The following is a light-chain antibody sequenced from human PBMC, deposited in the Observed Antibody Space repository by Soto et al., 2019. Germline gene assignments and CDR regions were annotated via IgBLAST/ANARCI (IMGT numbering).Light chain of an antibody. CDR2: EAS. V-gene: IGKV1-5*03. CDR3: QQYYDFRT. CDR1: QGVSTW. J-gene: IGKJ1*01. Sequence: IQLTQSPSTLSGSVGARVTITCRASQGVSTWLAWYQQRPSQAPKILVYEASKLQSGVPSRFSAGGSVRDFTLTISSLQPEDSATYYCQQYYDFRTFCQGTKVDIK.